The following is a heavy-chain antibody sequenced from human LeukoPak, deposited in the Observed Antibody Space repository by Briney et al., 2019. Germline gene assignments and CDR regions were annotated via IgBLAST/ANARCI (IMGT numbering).Heavy chain of an antibody. CDR1: GYRFTNYW. J-gene: IGHJ4*02. Sequence: GESLKISCKGSGYRFTNYWIGWVRQMPGRGLEWMGIIYPGDSDTRYSPSFQGQVTISADKSISTAYLQWTSLKASDTAMYYCAREGRDGFRIIDYWGQGTLVTVSS. CDR3: AREGRDGFRIIDY. V-gene: IGHV5-51*01. CDR2: IYPGDSDT. D-gene: IGHD5-24*01.